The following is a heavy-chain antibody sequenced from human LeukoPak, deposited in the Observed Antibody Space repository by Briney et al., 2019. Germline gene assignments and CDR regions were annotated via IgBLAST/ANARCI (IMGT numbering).Heavy chain of an antibody. CDR2: IYHSGST. CDR1: GGSISSGGYY. J-gene: IGHJ6*03. V-gene: IGHV4-30-2*01. D-gene: IGHD6-13*01. CDR3: AIGLAHPGIAAADQYYYYYYMDV. Sequence: SETLSLTCTVSGGSISSGGYYWSWIRQPPGKGLEWIGYIYHSGSTYYNPSLKSRVTISVDTSKNQFSLKLSSVTAADTAVYYRAIGLAHPGIAAADQYYYYYYMDVWGKGTTVTVSS.